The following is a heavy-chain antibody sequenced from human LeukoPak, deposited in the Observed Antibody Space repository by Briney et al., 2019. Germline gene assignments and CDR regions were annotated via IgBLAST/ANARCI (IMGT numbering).Heavy chain of an antibody. CDR1: GYTFTSYY. CDR3: ATLGYCSSTSCYAGDY. CDR2: MNTSGGST. V-gene: IGHV1-46*01. Sequence: SVKVSCKASGYTFTSYYKRWVRHAHGHGLEWMGIMNTSGGSTSYAQKFQGRVTMTRDTSTSTVYMELSSLRSEDTAVYYCATLGYCSSTSCYAGDYWGQGTLVTVSS. D-gene: IGHD2-2*01. J-gene: IGHJ4*02.